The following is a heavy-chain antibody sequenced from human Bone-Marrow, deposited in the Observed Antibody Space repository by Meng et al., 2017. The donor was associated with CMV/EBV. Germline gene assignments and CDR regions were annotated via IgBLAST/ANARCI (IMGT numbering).Heavy chain of an antibody. CDR1: GYTVTSYD. J-gene: IGHJ4*02. CDR3: AGFASGSSTN. Sequence: QVQLVQSGAAGRTPGATVMVSCKTSGYTVTSYDVHWVRQATGHGLEWMGWMNPNSGNTGYLQKFQDRVTMTRNTSISTAYMELSSLTSEDTAMYYCAGFASGSSTNWGQGTLVTVSS. CDR2: MNPNSGNT. V-gene: IGHV1-8*01. D-gene: IGHD3-10*01.